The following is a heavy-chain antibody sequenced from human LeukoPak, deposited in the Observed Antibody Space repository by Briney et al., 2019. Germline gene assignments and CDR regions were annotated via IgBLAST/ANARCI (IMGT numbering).Heavy chain of an antibody. D-gene: IGHD6-19*01. CDR3: AKDHEAVAPYYFDY. CDR1: GFTVSSNY. Sequence: PGGSLRLSCAASGFTVSSNYMSWVRQAPGKGLEWVSAINGGGSTTSYADSVKGRFTISRDNSKNTLYLQMNSLRAEDTAVYYCAKDHEAVAPYYFDYWGQGTLVTVSS. CDR2: INGGGSTT. J-gene: IGHJ4*02. V-gene: IGHV3-23*01.